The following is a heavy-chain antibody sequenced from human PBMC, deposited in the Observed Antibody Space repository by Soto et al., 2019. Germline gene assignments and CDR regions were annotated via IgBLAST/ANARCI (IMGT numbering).Heavy chain of an antibody. J-gene: IGHJ2*01. CDR1: GFTFNTYS. D-gene: IGHD5-12*01. Sequence: EVQLVESGGGLVKPGGSLRLSCAASGFTFNTYSMNWVRQAPGKGLEWVSSIDTSSTFIYYGGSLKGRFTISRDNAKNSLYLQMNNLKAEYTAVYYCARDGEYSDYENWYFDLWGRGTLVTVSS. CDR2: IDTSSTFI. CDR3: ARDGEYSDYENWYFDL. V-gene: IGHV3-21*04.